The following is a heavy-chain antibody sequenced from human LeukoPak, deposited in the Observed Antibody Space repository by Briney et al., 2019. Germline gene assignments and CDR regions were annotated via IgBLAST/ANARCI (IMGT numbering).Heavy chain of an antibody. CDR3: ARGPLGYSSSWYGY. J-gene: IGHJ4*02. V-gene: IGHV4-34*01. Sequence: SETLSLTCAVYGGSFSGYYWSWTRQPPGKGLECIGEINHSGSTNYNPSLKSRVTISVDTSKNQFFLKLSSVTAADTAVYYCARGPLGYSSSWYGYWGQGTLVTVSS. D-gene: IGHD6-13*01. CDR2: INHSGST. CDR1: GGSFSGYY.